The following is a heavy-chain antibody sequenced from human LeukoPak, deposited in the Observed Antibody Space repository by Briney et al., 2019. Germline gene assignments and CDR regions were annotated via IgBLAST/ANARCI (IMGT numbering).Heavy chain of an antibody. CDR2: IIPIFGTA. CDR3: AHSGSYLGGFDP. J-gene: IGHJ5*02. CDR1: GGTFSSYA. D-gene: IGHD3-10*01. Sequence: ASVKVSCKASGGTFSSYAISWVRQAPGQGLEWMGGIIPIFGTANYAQKFQGRVTITADESTSTAYMELSSLRSEDTAVYYCAHSGSYLGGFDPWGQGTQVTVSS. V-gene: IGHV1-69*13.